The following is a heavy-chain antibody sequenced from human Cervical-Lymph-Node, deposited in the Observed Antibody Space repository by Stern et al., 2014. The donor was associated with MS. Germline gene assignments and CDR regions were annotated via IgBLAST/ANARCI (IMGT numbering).Heavy chain of an antibody. J-gene: IGHJ4*02. CDR1: GYTFTSYA. CDR3: ARLYSSNWESFDY. D-gene: IGHD6-13*01. CDR2: INTNTGNP. Sequence: VQLEESGSELNKPGASVKVSCKASGYTFTSYAMNWVRQAPGQGLEWMGWINTNTGNPTYAQGLTGRFVFSLDTSVSTAYLQISSLKAEDTAVYYCARLYSSNWESFDYWGQGTLVTVSS. V-gene: IGHV7-4-1*02.